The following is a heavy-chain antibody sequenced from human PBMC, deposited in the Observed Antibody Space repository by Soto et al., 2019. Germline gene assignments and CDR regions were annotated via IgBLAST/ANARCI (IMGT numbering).Heavy chain of an antibody. J-gene: IGHJ4*02. V-gene: IGHV3-23*01. CDR1: GFTFSSYA. Sequence: EVQLLESGGGLVQPGGSLRLSCAASGFTFSSYAMRWVRQAPGKGLEWVSAISGSGDSTYYADSVKGRFTISRDNSKNTVYLQMNSLRGEDTAVYYWARLGSGSYYDYWGQGTLVTVSS. CDR3: ARLGSGSYYDY. D-gene: IGHD1-26*01. CDR2: ISGSGDST.